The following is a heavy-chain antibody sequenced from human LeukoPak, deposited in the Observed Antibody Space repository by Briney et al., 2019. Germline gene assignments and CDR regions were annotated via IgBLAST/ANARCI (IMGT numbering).Heavy chain of an antibody. CDR1: GFTFSSYW. Sequence: GGSLRLSCAASGFTFSSYWMSWVRQAPGKGLEWVANIKQDGGERYFVDSVKGRFTISRDNAKNTLYLQMNSLRAEDTAVYYCARDRAGFLDAFDIWGQGTMVTVSS. CDR3: ARDRAGFLDAFDI. V-gene: IGHV3-7*04. J-gene: IGHJ3*02. CDR2: IKQDGGER. D-gene: IGHD3-10*01.